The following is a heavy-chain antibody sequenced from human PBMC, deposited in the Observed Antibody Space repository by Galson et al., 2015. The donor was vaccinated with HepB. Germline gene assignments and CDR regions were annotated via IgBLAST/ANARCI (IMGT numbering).Heavy chain of an antibody. J-gene: IGHJ5*02. CDR1: GFTFSNYG. Sequence: SLRLSCAASGFTFSNYGMHWVRQAPGKGLEWVAVISYDGGNAYYLESVKGRFTVSRDNSKNTLSLQMNSLRAEDTALYYCAKSPTILGAWFDHWGQGTLVTVSS. V-gene: IGHV3-30*18. CDR2: ISYDGGNA. D-gene: IGHD1-14*01. CDR3: AKSPTILGAWFDH.